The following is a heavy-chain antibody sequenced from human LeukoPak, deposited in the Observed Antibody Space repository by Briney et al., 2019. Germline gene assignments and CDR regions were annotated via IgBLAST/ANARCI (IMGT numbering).Heavy chain of an antibody. CDR1: GFTFSNYA. Sequence: GGSLRLSCAASGFTFSNYAMSWVRQARGKGLEWVSAISGSGSDTYYADSVKGRFTISRDNSKNTLYLQMNSLRAEDTAVYYCAVGRLRLGDQYYFDYWGQGTLVTVSS. CDR2: ISGSGSDT. J-gene: IGHJ4*02. D-gene: IGHD3-16*01. V-gene: IGHV3-23*01. CDR3: AVGRLRLGDQYYFDY.